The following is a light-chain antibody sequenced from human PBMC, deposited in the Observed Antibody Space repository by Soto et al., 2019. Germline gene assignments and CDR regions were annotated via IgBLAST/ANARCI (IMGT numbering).Light chain of an antibody. CDR1: QSISNW. CDR3: QHYNSYSGT. CDR2: DAS. Sequence: DIPMTQSPSTLSAFVGDTVTITCRASQSISNWLAWYQQKPGKAPNLLIYDASNLEGGVPSRFSGSGSGTEFTLTINSLQSDDFATYYCQHYNSYSGTFGQGTKVEVK. V-gene: IGKV1-5*01. J-gene: IGKJ1*01.